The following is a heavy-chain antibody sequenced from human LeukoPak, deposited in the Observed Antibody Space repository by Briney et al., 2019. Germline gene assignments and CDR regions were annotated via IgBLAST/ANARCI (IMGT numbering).Heavy chain of an antibody. D-gene: IGHD6-19*01. V-gene: IGHV3-9*03. J-gene: IGHJ4*02. CDR2: ISWNSGTI. CDR3: AKGGGRSGWYLFDY. CDR1: GFTFDDYA. Sequence: PGRSLRLSCAASGFTFDDYAMHCARQAPGKGLEGGSGISWNSGTIGYADSVKGRFTISRDNAKNSLYLQVNSVKAEDMGLYYCAKGGGRSGWYLFDYWGQGTLVTVSS.